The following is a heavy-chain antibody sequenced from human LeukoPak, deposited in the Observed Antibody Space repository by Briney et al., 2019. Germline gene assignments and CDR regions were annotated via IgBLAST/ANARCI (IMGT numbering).Heavy chain of an antibody. CDR1: GFTFSSYA. J-gene: IGHJ4*02. V-gene: IGHV3-23*01. CDR2: ISGSGGTT. D-gene: IGHD5-18*01. CDR3: AKSREDSSGYGIDY. Sequence: GGSLRLSCSASGFTFSSYAMSWVRQAPGKGLEWVSGISGSGGTTYYADSVKGQFTISRDNSKKTLYRQTNSLRAEETAIYNCAKSREDSSGYGIDYWCQGTLVTVTA.